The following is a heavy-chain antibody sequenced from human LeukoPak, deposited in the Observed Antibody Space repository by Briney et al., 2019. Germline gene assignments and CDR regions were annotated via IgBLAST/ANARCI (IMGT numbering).Heavy chain of an antibody. CDR2: IYYSGST. D-gene: IGHD3-10*01. CDR1: GGSISSGGYY. J-gene: IGHJ5*02. CDR3: ARAGSLVRETNWFDP. Sequence: SETLSLTCTVSGGSISSGGYYWSWIRQHPGKGLEWIGYIYYSGSTYYNPSLKSRVTISVDTSKNQFSLKLSSVTAADTAVYYCARAGSLVRETNWFDPWGQGTLVTVSS. V-gene: IGHV4-31*03.